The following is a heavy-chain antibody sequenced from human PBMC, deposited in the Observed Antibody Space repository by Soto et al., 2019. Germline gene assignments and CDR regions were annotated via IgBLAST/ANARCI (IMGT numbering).Heavy chain of an antibody. D-gene: IGHD6-19*01. J-gene: IGHJ4*02. V-gene: IGHV4-39*01. CDR1: GDSMSSSDYY. CDR2: FYYSGST. Sequence: SETLSLTCAVSGDSMSSSDYYWGWIRQPPGKGLECIVSFYYSGSTYYNLSLQSRVAISVDTSKNQFSLKLKSVTAADTAFYYCARRTVNIRTFYSGLKTHCFDYWGQGAPVTVSS. CDR3: ARRTVNIRTFYSGLKTHCFDY.